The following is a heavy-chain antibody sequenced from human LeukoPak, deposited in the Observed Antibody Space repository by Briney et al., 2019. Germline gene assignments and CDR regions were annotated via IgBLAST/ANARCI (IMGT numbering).Heavy chain of an antibody. CDR1: GFTFNTHG. CDR2: IRNDGNNK. V-gene: IGHV3-30*02. J-gene: IGHJ4*02. Sequence: PGGSLRLSCAASGFTFNTHGMHWVRQAPGKGPEWVAFIRNDGNNKNYVDSVKGRFTISRDNSKNTLFLQMNSLRAEDTAVYFCAKGHSDASYSFDYWGQGTLVTVSS. D-gene: IGHD6-13*01. CDR3: AKGHSDASYSFDY.